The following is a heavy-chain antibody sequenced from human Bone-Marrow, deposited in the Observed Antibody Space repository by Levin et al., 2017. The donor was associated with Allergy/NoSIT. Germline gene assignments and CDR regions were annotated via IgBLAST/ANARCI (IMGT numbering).Heavy chain of an antibody. D-gene: IGHD3-10*01. CDR3: ARDPSYYYAPDAFDV. CDR1: GFTFADYT. CDR2: IEGKAFGETI. V-gene: IGHV3-49*03. J-gene: IGHJ3*01. Sequence: GGSLRLSCTGSGFTFADYTMSWLRHSPAKGLEWVGFIEGKAFGETIQYAPSVKGRFVISRDDSRGIAYLQMSSLKTEDTGVYYCARDPSYYYAPDAFDVWGQGTTVTVSS.